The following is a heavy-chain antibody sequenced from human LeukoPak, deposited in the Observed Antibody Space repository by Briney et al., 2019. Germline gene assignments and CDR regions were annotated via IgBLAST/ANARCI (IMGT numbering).Heavy chain of an antibody. Sequence: SETLSLTCAVYGGSFSGCYWSWIRQPPGKGLEWIGEINHSGSTNNNPSLKSRVTISVDTSKNQFSLKLSSVPAADTAVYYCARGRKGYHDNSGSYRTTSYMDVWGTGTTVTVS. CDR1: GGSFSGCY. CDR2: INHSGST. J-gene: IGHJ6*03. CDR3: ARGRKGYHDNSGSYRTTSYMDV. V-gene: IGHV4-34*01. D-gene: IGHD3-22*01.